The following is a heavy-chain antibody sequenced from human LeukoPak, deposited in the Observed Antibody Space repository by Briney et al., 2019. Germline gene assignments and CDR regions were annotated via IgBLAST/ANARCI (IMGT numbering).Heavy chain of an antibody. CDR3: AIQGYYYYGMDV. Sequence: ASVKVSCKVSGYTLTELSMHWVRQAPGKGLEWMGGFDPEDGETIYAQKFQGRVTMTEDTPTDTAYMELSSLRSEDTAVYYCAIQGYYYYGMDVWGQGTTVTVSS. CDR2: FDPEDGET. D-gene: IGHD1-1*01. CDR1: GYTLTELS. V-gene: IGHV1-24*01. J-gene: IGHJ6*02.